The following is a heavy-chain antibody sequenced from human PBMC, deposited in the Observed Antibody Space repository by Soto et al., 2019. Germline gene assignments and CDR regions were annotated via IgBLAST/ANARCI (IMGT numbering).Heavy chain of an antibody. V-gene: IGHV3-74*01. J-gene: IGHJ5*02. CDR2: INTDGSST. CDR1: GFTFSSYW. CDR3: ARRGQEGPGLAH. Sequence: GGSLRLSCAASGFTFSSYWMHWVRQAPGKGLVWVSRINTDGSSTSYADSVKGRFTISRDNAKNTLYLQVNSLSVEDTAVYYCARRGQEGPGLAHWGQGTLVTVSS.